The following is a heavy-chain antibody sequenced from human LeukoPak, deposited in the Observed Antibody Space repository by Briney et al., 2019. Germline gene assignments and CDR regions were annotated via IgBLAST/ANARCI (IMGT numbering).Heavy chain of an antibody. V-gene: IGHV3-30*04. Sequence: GGSLRLSCAASGFTFSSYAMHWVRQAPGKGLEWVAVISYDGSNKYYADSVKGRFTISRDNSKNTLYLQMNSLRAEDTAVYYCARDLGLYYYDSSGYVDYWGQGTLVTVSS. CDR2: ISYDGSNK. J-gene: IGHJ4*02. D-gene: IGHD3-22*01. CDR3: ARDLGLYYYDSSGYVDY. CDR1: GFTFSSYA.